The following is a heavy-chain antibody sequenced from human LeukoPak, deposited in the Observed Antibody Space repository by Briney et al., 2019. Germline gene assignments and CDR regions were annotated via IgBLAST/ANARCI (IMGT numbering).Heavy chain of an antibody. D-gene: IGHD2-15*01. CDR3: ASDCSGGSCYRVFDY. CDR2: IIPILGIA. J-gene: IGHJ4*02. Sequence: SVKVSCKASGYTFTSYGISWVRQAPGQGLEWMGRIIPILGIANYAQKFQGRVTITADKSTSTAYMELSSLRSEDTAVYYCASDCSGGSCYRVFDYWGQGTLVTVSS. V-gene: IGHV1-69*04. CDR1: GYTFTSYG.